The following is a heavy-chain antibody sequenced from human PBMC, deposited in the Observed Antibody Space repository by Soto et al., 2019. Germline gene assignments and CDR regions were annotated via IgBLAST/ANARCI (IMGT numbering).Heavy chain of an antibody. J-gene: IGHJ4*02. CDR1: GLTVKITY. CDR2: IYTGDTR. V-gene: IGHV3-66*01. D-gene: IGHD3-16*01. Sequence: EVQLAESGGGLVQPGGSLRLSCAASGLTVKITYMGWVRQAPGKGLEWVSLIYTGDTRSYADSVKGRFIISRDNSRTALYLQMNSLRAEDTAIYYCASSRGTYNDFWGQGTLVTVSS. CDR3: ASSRGTYNDF.